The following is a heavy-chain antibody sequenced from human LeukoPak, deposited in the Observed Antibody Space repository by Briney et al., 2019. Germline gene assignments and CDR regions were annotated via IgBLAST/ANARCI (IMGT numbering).Heavy chain of an antibody. D-gene: IGHD2-2*01. J-gene: IGHJ3*01. CDR3: ARRAPFARDFCSIFSCRRVSAFDV. CDR2: VHYSGET. Sequence: SETLSLTCSVSGGSMNSKNYYWGWIRQPPGKGLEWIGSVHYSGETAYNSSLKSRVTISVDTSKNKFSLRLSSVTAADTAVYYCARRAPFARDFCSIFSCRRVSAFDVWGRGTRVTVSS. V-gene: IGHV4-39*01. CDR1: GGSMNSKNYY.